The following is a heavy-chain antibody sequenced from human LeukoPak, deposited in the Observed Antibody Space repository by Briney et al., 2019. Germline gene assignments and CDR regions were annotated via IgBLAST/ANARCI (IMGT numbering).Heavy chain of an antibody. CDR3: ARGGYYDFWSGTSYWFDP. Sequence: SETLSLTCAVSGYSISSDYFWGWIRQPPGKGLEYIGAIYHSGSTYYNPSLKSRVIISVDTSNNQFSLKLSSVTAADTAVYYCARGGYYDFWSGTSYWFDPWGQGTLVTVSS. D-gene: IGHD3-3*01. CDR1: GYSISSDYF. CDR2: IYHSGST. J-gene: IGHJ5*02. V-gene: IGHV4-38-2*01.